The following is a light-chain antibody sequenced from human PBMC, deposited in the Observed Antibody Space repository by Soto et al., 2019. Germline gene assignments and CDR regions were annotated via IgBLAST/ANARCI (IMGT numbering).Light chain of an antibody. CDR3: SSYTSSSTVV. J-gene: IGLJ2*01. Sequence: QSALTQPASVSGSPGQSITISCTGTSSDVGAYKYVSWYQQHPGKAPKLMIYDVSNRPSGVSNRFSGSKSGNTASLTISGLQAEDEAEYYCSSYTSSSTVVFGGGTKLTVL. V-gene: IGLV2-14*01. CDR2: DVS. CDR1: SSDVGAYKY.